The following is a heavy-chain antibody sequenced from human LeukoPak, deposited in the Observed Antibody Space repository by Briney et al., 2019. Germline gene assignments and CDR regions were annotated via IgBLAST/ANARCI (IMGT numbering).Heavy chain of an antibody. J-gene: IGHJ4*02. V-gene: IGHV3-23*01. Sequence: GGSLRLSCAASGFTFRNYAMSWVRQAPEKGLEWVSSVSGSGSTTHYEDSVKGRFTITRDNSKNTLYLQMNSLRAEDTAVYYCAKHRWELTNIDYWGQGTLVTVSS. CDR3: AKHRWELTNIDY. CDR1: GFTFRNYA. D-gene: IGHD1-26*01. CDR2: VSGSGSTT.